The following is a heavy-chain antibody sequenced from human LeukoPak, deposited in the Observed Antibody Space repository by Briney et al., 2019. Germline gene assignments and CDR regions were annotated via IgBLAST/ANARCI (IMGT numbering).Heavy chain of an antibody. CDR3: ARVRSYYDSSGYNDY. D-gene: IGHD3-22*01. CDR1: GGSFSGYY. J-gene: IGHJ4*02. Sequence: SETLSLTCAVYGGSFSGYYWSWIRQPPGKGLEWIGYIYYSGSTYYNPSLKSRVTISVDTSKNQFSLKLSSVTAADTAVYYCARVRSYYDSSGYNDYWGQGTLVTVSS. V-gene: IGHV4-30-4*08. CDR2: IYYSGST.